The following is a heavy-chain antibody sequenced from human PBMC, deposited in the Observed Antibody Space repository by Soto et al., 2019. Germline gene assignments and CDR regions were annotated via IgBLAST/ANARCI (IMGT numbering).Heavy chain of an antibody. V-gene: IGHV1-18*01. D-gene: IGHD6-13*01. CDR1: GYTFTSYG. J-gene: IGHJ5*02. CDR3: AGDHAAAVNWFDP. Sequence: ASVKVSFKASGYTFTSYGISWVRQAPGQGLEWMGWISAYNGNTNYAQKLQGRVTMTTDTSTSTAYMELRSLRSDDTAVYYCAGDHAAAVNWFDPWGQGTLVTVSS. CDR2: ISAYNGNT.